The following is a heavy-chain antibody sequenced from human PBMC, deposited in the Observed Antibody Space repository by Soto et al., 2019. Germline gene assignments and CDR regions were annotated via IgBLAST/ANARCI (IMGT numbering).Heavy chain of an antibody. Sequence: GGSLRLSCAASGFTFSSYAMHWVRQAPGKGLEWVAVISYDGSNKYYADSVKGRFTISRDNSKNTLYLQMNSLRAEDTAVYYCARLLGPYCSSTSCYGEENWFDPWGQGTLVTVSS. CDR3: ARLLGPYCSSTSCYGEENWFDP. V-gene: IGHV3-30-3*01. D-gene: IGHD2-2*01. CDR1: GFTFSSYA. CDR2: ISYDGSNK. J-gene: IGHJ5*02.